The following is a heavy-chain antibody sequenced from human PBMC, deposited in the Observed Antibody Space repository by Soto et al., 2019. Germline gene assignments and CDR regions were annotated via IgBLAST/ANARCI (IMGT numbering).Heavy chain of an antibody. V-gene: IGHV4-4*07. CDR2: IYSGGRT. D-gene: IGHD3-9*01. CDR3: ARDFDVNTALDYWYFDL. J-gene: IGHJ2*01. Sequence: QVHLQESGPGVVKASETLSLTCSLSGGSTSGKYWSWIRQSAGKGLEWIGRIYSGGRTHYNPSLGSRVSMSVAQTSFSLRLTCVTAADTAIYYCARDFDVNTALDYWYFDLWGGGTQVSVSS. CDR1: GGSTSGKY.